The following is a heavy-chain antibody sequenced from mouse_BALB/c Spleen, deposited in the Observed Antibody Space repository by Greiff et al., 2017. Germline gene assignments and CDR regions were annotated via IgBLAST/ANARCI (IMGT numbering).Heavy chain of an antibody. J-gene: IGHJ4*01. CDR1: GYTFTSYW. Sequence: VQLQQSGAELARPGASVKLSCKASGYTFTSYWMQWVKQRPGQGLEWIGAIYPGDGDTRYTQKFKGKATLTADKSSSTAYMQLSSLASEDSAVYYCARDGYYWGQGTSVTVSS. CDR2: IYPGDGDT. CDR3: ARDGYY. D-gene: IGHD2-3*01. V-gene: IGHV1-87*01.